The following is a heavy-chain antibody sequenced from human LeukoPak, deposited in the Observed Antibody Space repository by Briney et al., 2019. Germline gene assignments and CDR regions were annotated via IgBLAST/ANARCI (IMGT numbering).Heavy chain of an antibody. J-gene: IGHJ6*02. Sequence: GGSLRLSCVASGFTFSSYWMSWVRQAPGKGLEWVANTKQDGSEKYYVDSVKGRVTISRDNAKNSLYLQMNSLRAEDTAVYYCARVKARLLRYYYGMDVWGQGTTVTVSS. CDR1: GFTFSSYW. CDR3: ARVKARLLRYYYGMDV. V-gene: IGHV3-7*01. D-gene: IGHD2-15*01. CDR2: TKQDGSEK.